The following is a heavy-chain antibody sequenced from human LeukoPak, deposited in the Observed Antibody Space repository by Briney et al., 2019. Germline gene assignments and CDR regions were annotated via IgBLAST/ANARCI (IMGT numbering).Heavy chain of an antibody. CDR2: INPSGGST. J-gene: IGHJ6*02. CDR3: ARGAPPGTSYYYYGMAV. V-gene: IGHV1-46*01. Sequence: ASVKVSCKASGYTFTSYYMHWVRQAPGQGLEWMGIINPSGGSTSYAQKFQGRVSMTRDTSTSTVHMELSSLRSEDTAVYYCARGAPPGTSYYYYGMAVWGQGTTVTVYS. CDR1: GYTFTSYY. D-gene: IGHD6-13*01.